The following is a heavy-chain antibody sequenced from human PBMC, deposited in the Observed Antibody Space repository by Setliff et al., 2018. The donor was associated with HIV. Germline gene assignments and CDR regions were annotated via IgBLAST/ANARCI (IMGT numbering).Heavy chain of an antibody. CDR2: ISSSGSTI. CDR1: GFTFSSYE. D-gene: IGHD2-8*01. V-gene: IGHV3-48*03. Sequence: GSLRLSCAASGFTFSSYEMNWVRQAPGKGLEWVSYISSSGSTIYYADSVKGRFTISRDNAKNSLYLQMNSLRAEDTAVYYCARVRPLGYCSTGACPPDYWGQGTLVTVSS. CDR3: ARVRPLGYCSTGACPPDY. J-gene: IGHJ4*02.